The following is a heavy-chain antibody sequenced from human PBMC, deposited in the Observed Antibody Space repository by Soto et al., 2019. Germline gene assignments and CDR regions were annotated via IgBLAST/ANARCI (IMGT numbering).Heavy chain of an antibody. J-gene: IGHJ4*02. V-gene: IGHV3-23*01. CDR3: ARRGSGSYYDY. CDR2: ISGSGGST. D-gene: IGHD1-26*01. Sequence: EVQLLESGGGLVQPGGSLRLSCAASGFTFSSYAMRWVRQAPVKGLEWVSAISGSGGSTYYADSVKGRFTISRDNSTNTLYLKMNSLRAEDTAVYYCARRGSGSYYDYWGQGTLVTVSS. CDR1: GFTFSSYA.